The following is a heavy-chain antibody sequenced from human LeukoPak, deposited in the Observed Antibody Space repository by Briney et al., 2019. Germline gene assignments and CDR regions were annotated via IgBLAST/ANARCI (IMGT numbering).Heavy chain of an antibody. D-gene: IGHD2-21*01. Sequence: SETLSLTCTVSGGSISSGGYYWSWIRQPPGKGLEWIGYIYYSGSTNYNPSLESRVTISVDTSKNQFSLKLSSVTAADTAVYYCARDIRYYYGMDVWGQGTTVTVSS. V-gene: IGHV4-61*08. J-gene: IGHJ6*02. CDR1: GGSISSGGYY. CDR3: ARDIRYYYGMDV. CDR2: IYYSGST.